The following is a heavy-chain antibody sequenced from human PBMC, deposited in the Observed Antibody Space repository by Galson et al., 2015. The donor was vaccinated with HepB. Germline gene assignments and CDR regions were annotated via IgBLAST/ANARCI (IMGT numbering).Heavy chain of an antibody. Sequence: SLRLSCAASGFIFSSYAMSWVRQAPGKGLEWVSSISGRGGNTYYADSVKGRFTISRDNSKKMVYLQMNSLRAEDTALYYCGKDPVRASYRPCGMDVWGQGTTVTVSS. CDR2: ISGRGGNT. CDR3: GKDPVRASYRPCGMDV. J-gene: IGHJ6*02. CDR1: GFIFSSYA. D-gene: IGHD5-18*01. V-gene: IGHV3-23*01.